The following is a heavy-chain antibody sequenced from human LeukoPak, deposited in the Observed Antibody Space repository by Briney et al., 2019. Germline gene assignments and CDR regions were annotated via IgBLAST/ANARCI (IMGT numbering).Heavy chain of an antibody. CDR3: AKGVRSGYDRLDY. CDR2: ISYDGLNK. D-gene: IGHD5-12*01. V-gene: IGHV3-30*18. CDR1: GFAFSNYG. J-gene: IGHJ4*02. Sequence: GGSLRLSCAASGFAFSNYGIHWVRQAPGKGLEWVAVISYDGLNKNHADSVKGRFTISRDNSRNTLSLQMNSLRVEDTAVYYCAKGVRSGYDRLDYWGQGALVTVSS.